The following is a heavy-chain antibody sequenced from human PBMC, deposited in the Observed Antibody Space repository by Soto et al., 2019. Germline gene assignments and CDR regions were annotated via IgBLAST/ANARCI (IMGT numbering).Heavy chain of an antibody. J-gene: IGHJ6*02. CDR1: GYTFTGYY. CDR2: INPNSGGT. V-gene: IGHV1-2*04. Sequence: QVQLVQSGAEVKKPGASVKVSCKASGYTFTGYYMHWVRQAPGQGLEWMGWINPNSGGTNYAQKFQGWVTMTRDTSISTAYMELSRLRSDDTAVYSSARFSTSCFCMDVWGQGTTVTVSS. CDR3: ARFSTSCFCMDV. D-gene: IGHD2-2*01.